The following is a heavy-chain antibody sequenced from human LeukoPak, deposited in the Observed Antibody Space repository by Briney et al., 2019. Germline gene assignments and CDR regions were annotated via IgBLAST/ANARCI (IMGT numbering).Heavy chain of an antibody. J-gene: IGHJ4*02. Sequence: PGGSVRLSCAASGFTFSSYGMHWVRQAPGKGLEWVAVISYDGSNKYYADSVKGRFTISRDNSKNTLYLQMNSLRAEDTAVYYCAKDFTNGWTADLFDYWGQGTLVTVSS. CDR3: AKDFTNGWTADLFDY. CDR2: ISYDGSNK. D-gene: IGHD6-19*01. V-gene: IGHV3-30*18. CDR1: GFTFSSYG.